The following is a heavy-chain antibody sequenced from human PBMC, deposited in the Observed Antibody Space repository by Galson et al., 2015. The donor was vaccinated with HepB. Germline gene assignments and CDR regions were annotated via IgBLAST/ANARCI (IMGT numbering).Heavy chain of an antibody. Sequence: SCKASGGTFISYAISWVRQAPGQGLEWMGGIIPTFGTANYAQKFQGRVTITADESTSTAYMELSSLRSEDTAVYYCTYCSSTSCYATEFDYWGQGTLVTVSS. J-gene: IGHJ4*02. D-gene: IGHD2-2*01. V-gene: IGHV1-69*01. CDR2: IIPTFGTA. CDR1: GGTFISYA. CDR3: TYCSSTSCYATEFDY.